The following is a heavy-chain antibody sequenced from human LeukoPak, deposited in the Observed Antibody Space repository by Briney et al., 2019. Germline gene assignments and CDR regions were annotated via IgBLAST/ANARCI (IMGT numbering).Heavy chain of an antibody. V-gene: IGHV3-23*01. CDR2: ISGSGGST. CDR1: GFTFTSYA. CDR3: AKNDYYGSGSYSDY. J-gene: IGHJ4*02. Sequence: QPGGSLRLSCAASGFTFTSYAMSWVRQAPGKGLEWVSAISGSGGSTYYADSVKGRFTISRDNSKNTLYLQMNSLRAEDTAVCYCAKNDYYGSGSYSDYWGQGTLVTVSS. D-gene: IGHD3-10*01.